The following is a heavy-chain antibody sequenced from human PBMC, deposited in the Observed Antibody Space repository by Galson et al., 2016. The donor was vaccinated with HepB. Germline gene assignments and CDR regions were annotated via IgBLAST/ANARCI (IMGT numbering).Heavy chain of an antibody. V-gene: IGHV3-53*01. CDR2: IYSAGKT. D-gene: IGHD3-22*01. CDR3: ARDSHNYYDSSGSQGAFDI. CDR1: GFTVSYNY. Sequence: SLRLSCAASGFTVSYNYITWVRQPPGKGLEWVSLIYSAGKTYYADSVKGRFTISRDNSKNTVYLQMNSLRAEDTAVYYCARDSHNYYDSSGSQGAFDIWGQGTVVTVSS. J-gene: IGHJ3*02.